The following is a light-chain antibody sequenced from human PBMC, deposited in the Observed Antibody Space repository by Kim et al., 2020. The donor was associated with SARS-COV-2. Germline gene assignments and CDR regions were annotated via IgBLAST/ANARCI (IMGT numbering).Light chain of an antibody. V-gene: IGKV3-11*01. CDR3: HQRAAWPNT. CDR1: QNVGIN. J-gene: IGKJ5*01. Sequence: EVVLKQSPATLSLSPGERATLSCRSSQNVGINLAWYQQKPGQAPRLLIFDAWRRASGIPARFTGSGSVTDFTLTISDLELEDFAVYHCHQRAAWPNTFGQGTRLEIK. CDR2: DAW.